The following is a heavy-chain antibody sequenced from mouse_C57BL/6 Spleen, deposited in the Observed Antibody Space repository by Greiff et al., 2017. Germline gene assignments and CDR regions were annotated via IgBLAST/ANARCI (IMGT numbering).Heavy chain of an antibody. V-gene: IGHV1-22*01. CDR1: GYTFTDYN. CDR3: ARDLTTVVATRGDYFDD. Sequence: EVQLQQSGPELVKPGASVKMSCKASGYTFTDYNMHWVKQSHGKSLEWIGYINPNNGGTSYNQKFKGKATLTVNKSSSTAYMELRSLTSEDSAVYYCARDLTTVVATRGDYFDDWGQGTTLTVSS. CDR2: INPNNGGT. D-gene: IGHD1-1*01. J-gene: IGHJ2*01.